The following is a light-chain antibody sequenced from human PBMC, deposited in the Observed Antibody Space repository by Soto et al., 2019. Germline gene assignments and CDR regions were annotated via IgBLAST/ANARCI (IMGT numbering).Light chain of an antibody. Sequence: DIQMTQSPSTLSASVGDRVTITCRASQSLGIWLAWHQQKPGKAPKLLIHDASTLKSGVPSRFSGSGSGTKFALTISSLQPDDFATYYCQEYNSYSGTFGQGTKVDIK. V-gene: IGKV1-5*01. J-gene: IGKJ1*01. CDR2: DAS. CDR3: QEYNSYSGT. CDR1: QSLGIW.